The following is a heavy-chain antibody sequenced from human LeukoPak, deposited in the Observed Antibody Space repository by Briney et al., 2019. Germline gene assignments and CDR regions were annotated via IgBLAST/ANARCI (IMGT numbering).Heavy chain of an antibody. J-gene: IGHJ1*01. CDR2: ILPRSGDT. D-gene: IGHD2-2*01. V-gene: IGHV1-2*02. Sequence: ASVKVSCKASGYTFTDYYMQWVRQAPGEGLEWVGWILPRSGDTYYAQRFHGRVAMTTDTSINTAYMELSRLKPDDTGVYFCARPPRDLVSAAPFPSWGQGTLVTVSS. CDR3: ARPPRDLVSAAPFPS. CDR1: GYTFTDYY.